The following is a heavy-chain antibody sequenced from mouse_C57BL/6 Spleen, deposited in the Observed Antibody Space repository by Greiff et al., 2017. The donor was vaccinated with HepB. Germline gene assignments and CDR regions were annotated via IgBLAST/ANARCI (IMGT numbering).Heavy chain of an antibody. D-gene: IGHD1-1*01. J-gene: IGHJ3*01. CDR1: GYTFTSYW. CDR3: ARAGPSYYGSSNLFAY. CDR2: IDPSDSYT. Sequence: QVQLQQPGAELVMPGASVKLSCKASGYTFTSYWMHWVKQRPGQGLEWIGEIDPSDSYTNYNQKFKGKSTLTVDKSSSTAYMQLSSLTSEDSAVYYCARAGPSYYGSSNLFAYWGQGTLVTVSA. V-gene: IGHV1-69*01.